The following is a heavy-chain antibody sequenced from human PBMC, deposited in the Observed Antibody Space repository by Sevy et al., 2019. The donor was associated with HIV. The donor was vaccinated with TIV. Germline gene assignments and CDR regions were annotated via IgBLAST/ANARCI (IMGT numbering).Heavy chain of an antibody. CDR1: GGSISSYY. V-gene: IGHV4-59*01. CDR3: AGTRTWDAFDI. J-gene: IGHJ3*02. Sequence: SETLSLTCTVSGGSISSYYWSWNRQPPGKGLEWIGYIYYSGSTNYNPTLKSRVTISVDTSKNQFSLKLSSVTAADTAVYYCAGTRTWDAFDIWGQGTMVTVSS. CDR2: IYYSGST.